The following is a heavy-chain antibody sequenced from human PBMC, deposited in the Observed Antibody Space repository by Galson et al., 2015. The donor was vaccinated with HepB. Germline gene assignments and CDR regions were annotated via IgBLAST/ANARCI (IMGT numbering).Heavy chain of an antibody. CDR1: GFTFSSYG. V-gene: IGHV3-30*02. D-gene: IGHD6-19*01. Sequence: SPRLSCAASGFTFSSYGMHWVRQAPGKGLEWVAFIRYDGSNKYYADSVKGRFTISRDNSKNTLYLRMNSLRAEDTAVYYCAKSGSGWYGGFDYWGQGTLVTVSS. CDR2: IRYDGSNK. J-gene: IGHJ4*01. CDR3: AKSGSGWYGGFDY.